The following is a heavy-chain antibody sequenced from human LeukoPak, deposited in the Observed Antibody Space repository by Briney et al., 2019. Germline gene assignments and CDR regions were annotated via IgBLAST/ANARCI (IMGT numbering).Heavy chain of an antibody. CDR3: ARTVGATRLDV. D-gene: IGHD1-26*01. Sequence: SETLSFTCTVSGGSISSSSYYWGWIRQPPGKGLEWIGSIYYSGSTYYNPSLKSRVTISVDTSKNQFSLKLSSVTAADTAVYYCARTVGATRLDVWGKGTTVTISS. CDR1: GGSISSSSYY. J-gene: IGHJ6*04. CDR2: IYYSGST. V-gene: IGHV4-39*01.